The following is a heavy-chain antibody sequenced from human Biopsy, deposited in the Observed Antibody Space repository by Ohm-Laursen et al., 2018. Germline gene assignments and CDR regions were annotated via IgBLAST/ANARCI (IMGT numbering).Heavy chain of an antibody. V-gene: IGHV4-59*08. J-gene: IGHJ2*01. CDR3: ARRSAANWYFNL. CDR2: IYNTGDT. Sequence: GTLSLTCAVDGGSFSGYDWTWIRQPPGKGLEPIGYIYNTGDTTYNPSLQSRVTISLDTSNNQLSLRLRSVTAADAAVYYCARRSAANWYFNLWGRGTLVTVSS. D-gene: IGHD6-25*01. CDR1: GGSFSGYD.